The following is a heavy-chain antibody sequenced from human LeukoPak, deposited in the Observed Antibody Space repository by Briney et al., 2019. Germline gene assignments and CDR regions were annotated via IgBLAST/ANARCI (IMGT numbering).Heavy chain of an antibody. V-gene: IGHV3-53*01. CDR1: GFTVSSNY. CDR2: IYSGGST. J-gene: IGHJ4*02. CDR3: ARDNSGYFDY. D-gene: IGHD6-19*01. Sequence: GGSLRLSCAASGFTVSSNYMSWVRQAPGKGLEWVSVIYSGGSTYYADSVKGRFTISRDNSKNTLYPQMNSLRAEDTAVYYCARDNSGYFDYWGQGTLVTVSS.